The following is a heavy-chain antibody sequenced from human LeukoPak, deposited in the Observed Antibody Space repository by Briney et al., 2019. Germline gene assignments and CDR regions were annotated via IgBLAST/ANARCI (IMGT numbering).Heavy chain of an antibody. CDR2: IYYSGST. CDR3: ARRTNSGSHAFSYVFDI. V-gene: IGHV4-59*01. CDR1: GGSISSYY. J-gene: IGHJ3*02. Sequence: SETLSLTCTVSGGSISSYYWTWIRQPPGKGLEWIGYIYYSGSTNYNPSLKSRVTISVDTSKNQFCLRLSSVTAADTAVYYCARRTNSGSHAFSYVFDIWGQGTIVTVSS. D-gene: IGHD1-26*01.